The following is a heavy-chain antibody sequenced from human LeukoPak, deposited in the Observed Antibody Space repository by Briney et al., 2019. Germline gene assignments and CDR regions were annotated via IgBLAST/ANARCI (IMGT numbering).Heavy chain of an antibody. CDR3: ARGEVYFDY. J-gene: IGHJ4*02. V-gene: IGHV5-51*01. Sequence: GESLKISCKVSGLTFISYWIGWVRQMPGRGLEWMGIINPGDSDTRYSPSFQGQVTISVDKSISTAYLQWNSLKASDTAMYYCARGEVYFDYWGQGTLVTVSS. CDR1: GLTFISYW. CDR2: INPGDSDT.